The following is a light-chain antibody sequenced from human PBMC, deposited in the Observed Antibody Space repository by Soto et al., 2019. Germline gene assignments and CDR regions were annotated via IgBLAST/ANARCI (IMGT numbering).Light chain of an antibody. V-gene: IGKV3-11*01. Sequence: EILMKQSPATLSVSPGEGLSLSCRASQSISRTLAWYQQRPGQAPRLLIYDASNRATGIPARFSGSGSGTDFTLTISSLAPEDFAIYYCHQRQSWPRTFGQGTKVDIK. CDR1: QSISRT. J-gene: IGKJ1*01. CDR2: DAS. CDR3: HQRQSWPRT.